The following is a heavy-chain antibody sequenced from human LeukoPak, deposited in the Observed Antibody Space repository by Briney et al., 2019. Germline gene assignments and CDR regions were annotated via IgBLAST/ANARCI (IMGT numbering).Heavy chain of an antibody. V-gene: IGHV3-7*01. J-gene: IGHJ4*02. Sequence: ETLSLTCAVYGGTFSGYYWSWIRQPPGKGLEWVANIKQDGSEKYYVDSVKDRFTISRDNAKNSLYLQMNSLRAEDAAVYYCTRENWYIDYWGQGNLVTVSS. CDR2: IKQDGSEK. CDR1: GGTFSGYY. CDR3: TRENWYIDY.